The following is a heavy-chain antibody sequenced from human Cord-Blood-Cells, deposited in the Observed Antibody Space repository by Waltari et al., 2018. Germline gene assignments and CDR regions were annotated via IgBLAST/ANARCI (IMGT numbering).Heavy chain of an antibody. CDR3: ARERIVGATGWFDP. V-gene: IGHV4-4*07. D-gene: IGHD1-26*01. Sequence: QVQLQESGPGLVKPSETLSLTCTVSGGSISSYYWSWIRQPAGKGLEWIGRIYTSGRTNHNPSLKRRVTMSVYTSKNRFSLKLSSVTAADTAVYYCARERIVGATGWFDPWGQGTLVTVSS. CDR2: IYTSGRT. J-gene: IGHJ5*02. CDR1: GGSISSYY.